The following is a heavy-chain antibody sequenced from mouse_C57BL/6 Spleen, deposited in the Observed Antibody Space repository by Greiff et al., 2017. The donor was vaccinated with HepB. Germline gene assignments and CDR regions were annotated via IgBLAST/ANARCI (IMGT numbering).Heavy chain of an antibody. CDR3: TRGDYYGSPFDY. V-gene: IGHV1-15*01. CDR2: IDPETGGT. J-gene: IGHJ2*01. D-gene: IGHD1-1*01. Sequence: VQLQESGAELVRPGASVTLSCKASGYTFTDYEMHWVKQTPVHGLEWIGAIDPETGGTAYNQKFKGKAILTADKSSSTAYMELRSLTSEDSAVYYCTRGDYYGSPFDYWGQGTTLTVSS. CDR1: GYTFTDYE.